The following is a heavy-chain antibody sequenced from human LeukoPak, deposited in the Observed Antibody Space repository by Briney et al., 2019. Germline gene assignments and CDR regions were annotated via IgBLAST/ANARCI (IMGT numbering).Heavy chain of an antibody. Sequence: PSETLSLTCTVSGGSISSYYWSWIRKPPGKRLEWIGYISYSGSTNYNPSLKSRVTISVDTSKTQFSLKLSSVTAADTAVYYCARGTYNFEYWGQGTLVTVSS. V-gene: IGHV4-59*01. J-gene: IGHJ4*02. CDR2: ISYSGST. D-gene: IGHD4-11*01. CDR3: ARGTYNFEY. CDR1: GGSISSYY.